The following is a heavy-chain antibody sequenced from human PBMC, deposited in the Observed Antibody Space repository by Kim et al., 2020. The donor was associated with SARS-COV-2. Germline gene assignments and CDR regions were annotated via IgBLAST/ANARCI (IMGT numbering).Heavy chain of an antibody. Sequence: SETLSLTCAVYGGSFSGYYWSWIRQPPGKGLEWIGEINHSGSTNYNPSLKSRVTISVDTSKNQFSLKLSSVTAADTAVYYCARGGSGRFLEWLFDYYYYGMDVWGQGTTVTVSS. J-gene: IGHJ6*02. CDR1: GGSFSGYY. CDR3: ARGGSGRFLEWLFDYYYYGMDV. D-gene: IGHD3-3*01. CDR2: INHSGST. V-gene: IGHV4-34*01.